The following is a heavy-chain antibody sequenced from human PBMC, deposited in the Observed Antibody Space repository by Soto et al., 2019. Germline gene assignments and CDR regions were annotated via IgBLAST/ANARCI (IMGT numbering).Heavy chain of an antibody. CDR2: IIPLLSTS. V-gene: IGHV1-69*08. J-gene: IGHJ4*02. D-gene: IGHD5-12*01. CDR3: ARDSPIGSTFSGYDAIDY. Sequence: QVQLEQSGAEVKKPGSSVRVSCKASGGPFSNDIITWVRQAPGQGLEWMGRIIPLLSTSTYAQNFQGRLTITADRSTGTAYMDLKNLTSADTAVYYCARDSPIGSTFSGYDAIDYWGQGTRITASS. CDR1: GGPFSNDI.